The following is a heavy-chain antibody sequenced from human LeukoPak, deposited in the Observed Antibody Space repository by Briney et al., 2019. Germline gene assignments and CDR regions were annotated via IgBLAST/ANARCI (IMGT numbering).Heavy chain of an antibody. CDR3: ARDGLAYCGGDCYPVY. Sequence: ASVKVSCKASGYTFTDYYMHWVRQAAGQGLEWMGWMNPNSGGTNYAQKFQGRVTMTRDTSISTAYMELSRLRSDDTAVYYCARDGLAYCGGDCYPVYWGQGTLVTVSS. J-gene: IGHJ4*02. V-gene: IGHV1-2*02. D-gene: IGHD2-21*02. CDR1: GYTFTDYY. CDR2: MNPNSGGT.